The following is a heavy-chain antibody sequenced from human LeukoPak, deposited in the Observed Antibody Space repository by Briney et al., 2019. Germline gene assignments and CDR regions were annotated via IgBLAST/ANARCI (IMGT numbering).Heavy chain of an antibody. CDR2: ISYDGSNK. Sequence: GRSLRLSCAASGFTFSSYAMHWVRQAPGKGLEWVAVISYDGSNKYYADSVKGRLTISRDNSKNTLYLQMNSLRAEDTAVYYCARAPVAGSVIDYWGQGTLVTVSS. D-gene: IGHD6-19*01. CDR1: GFTFSSYA. CDR3: ARAPVAGSVIDY. J-gene: IGHJ4*02. V-gene: IGHV3-30-3*01.